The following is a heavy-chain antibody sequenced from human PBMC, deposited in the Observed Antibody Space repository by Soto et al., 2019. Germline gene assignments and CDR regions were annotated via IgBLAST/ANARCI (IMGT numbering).Heavy chain of an antibody. CDR2: INPNSGGT. CDR1: GYTFTGYY. V-gene: IGHV1-2*02. Sequence: GASVKVSCKASGYTFTGYYMHWVRQAPGQGLEWMGWINPNSGGTNYAQKFQGRVTMTRDTSISTAYMELSRLRSDDTAVYYCAGVYKLLPYNWFDPCGKGTLVTVS. J-gene: IGHJ5*02. CDR3: AGVYKLLPYNWFDP. D-gene: IGHD2-2*01.